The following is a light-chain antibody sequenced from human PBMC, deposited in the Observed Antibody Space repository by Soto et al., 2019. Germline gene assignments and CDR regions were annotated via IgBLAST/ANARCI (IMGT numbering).Light chain of an antibody. CDR3: QQYNNWPQT. Sequence: EIVMTQSPATLSVSPGERATTSCRASQSISSNLAWYQQKRGQDPRLLIYAASTRATGIPARFSGSGSGTEFTLTISRLQSEDFAVYECQQYNNWPQTVGQGTKVEIK. CDR1: QSISSN. J-gene: IGKJ1*01. V-gene: IGKV3-15*01. CDR2: AAS.